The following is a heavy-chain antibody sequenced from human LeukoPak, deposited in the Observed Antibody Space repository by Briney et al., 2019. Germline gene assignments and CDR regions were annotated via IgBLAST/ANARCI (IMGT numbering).Heavy chain of an antibody. J-gene: IGHJ4*02. Sequence: PGRSLRLYCAASGFTFSSYGMHWVRQAPGKGLEWVAVISYDGSNKYYADSVKGRFTISRDNSKNTLYLQMNSLRAEDTAVYYCAKDFKDSSAYYPGYWGQGTLVTVSS. V-gene: IGHV3-30*18. CDR1: GFTFSSYG. D-gene: IGHD3-22*01. CDR2: ISYDGSNK. CDR3: AKDFKDSSAYYPGY.